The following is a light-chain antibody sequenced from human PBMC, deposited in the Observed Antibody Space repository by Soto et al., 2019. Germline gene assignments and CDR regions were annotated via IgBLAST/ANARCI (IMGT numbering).Light chain of an antibody. V-gene: IGKV3-15*01. CDR3: QHYSKWPIP. CDR1: QSVNSN. Sequence: EMVMTQSPAILSVSPGESATLSCRASQSVNSNYLAWYQQHPGQPPRLLIYGISTRATGIPARFSGSGSGTEFSLTISSLQSEDFAVYYWQHYSKWPIPFGQGTRREIK. J-gene: IGKJ5*01. CDR2: GIS.